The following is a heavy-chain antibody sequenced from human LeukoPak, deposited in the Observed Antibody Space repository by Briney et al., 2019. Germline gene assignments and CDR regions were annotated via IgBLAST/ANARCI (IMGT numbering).Heavy chain of an antibody. D-gene: IGHD3-3*01. CDR3: AKDRPNYDFWSGYSPVDY. V-gene: IGHV3-23*01. Sequence: PGGSLRLSCAASGFTFSSYAMSWVRQAPGKGLEWVSAIRGSGGSTYYADSVKGRFTISRDNSKNTLYLQMNSLRAEDTAVYYCAKDRPNYDFWSGYSPVDYWGQGTLVTVSS. J-gene: IGHJ4*02. CDR1: GFTFSSYA. CDR2: IRGSGGST.